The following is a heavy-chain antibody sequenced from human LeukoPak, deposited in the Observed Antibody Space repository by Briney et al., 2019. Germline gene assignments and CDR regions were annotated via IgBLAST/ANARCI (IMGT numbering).Heavy chain of an antibody. CDR3: AKDHDYYDSSGYYPTFDY. CDR2: ISGSGGST. Sequence: PGGSLRLSCAASGFTFSSYAMSWVRQAPGKGLEWVSAISGSGGSTYYADSVKGRFTNSRDNSKNTLYLQMNSLRAEDTAVYYCAKDHDYYDSSGYYPTFDYWGQGTLVTVSS. CDR1: GFTFSSYA. D-gene: IGHD3-22*01. J-gene: IGHJ4*02. V-gene: IGHV3-23*01.